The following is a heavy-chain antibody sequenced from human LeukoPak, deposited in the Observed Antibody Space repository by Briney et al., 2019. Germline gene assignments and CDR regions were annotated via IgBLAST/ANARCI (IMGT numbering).Heavy chain of an antibody. Sequence: PGGSLRLSCAASGFTFSSYAMSWVRQAPGKGLEWVSGISGSGSSTYYADSVKGRFTVSRDNSKNTLYLQMNSLRAEDTAVYYCAKDQGYSGYGPGDYWGQGTLVTVSS. D-gene: IGHD5-12*01. CDR1: GFTFSSYA. CDR3: AKDQGYSGYGPGDY. J-gene: IGHJ4*02. CDR2: ISGSGSST. V-gene: IGHV3-23*01.